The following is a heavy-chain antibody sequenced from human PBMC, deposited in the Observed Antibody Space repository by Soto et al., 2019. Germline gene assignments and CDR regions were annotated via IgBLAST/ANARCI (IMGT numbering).Heavy chain of an antibody. CDR2: IIPILGIA. Sequence: VQLVQSGAEVKKPGSSVKVSCKASGGTFSSYTISWVRQAPGQGLEWMGRIIPILGIANYAQKFQGRVTISADKSTSTAYMELSSLRSEDPAVYYCALGGSYGMDVWGQGTTVTVSS. CDR1: GGTFSSYT. CDR3: ALGGSYGMDV. V-gene: IGHV1-69*02. J-gene: IGHJ6*02. D-gene: IGHD2-15*01.